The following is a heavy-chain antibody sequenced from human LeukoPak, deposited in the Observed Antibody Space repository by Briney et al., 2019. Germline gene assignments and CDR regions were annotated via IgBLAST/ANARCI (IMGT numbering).Heavy chain of an antibody. J-gene: IGHJ3*02. CDR3: AKDLGFYDFWIGYAFDI. D-gene: IGHD3-3*01. V-gene: IGHV3-23*01. Sequence: QPGGSLTLSCADSGFNFSSYAMRWLPQAPGKTLEWVSAISGSGGSTYYAHSAKARFTISRDNSKNTLYLQMNSLRAEDTAVYYCAKDLGFYDFWIGYAFDIWGQGTMVTVSS. CDR1: GFNFSSYA. CDR2: ISGSGGST.